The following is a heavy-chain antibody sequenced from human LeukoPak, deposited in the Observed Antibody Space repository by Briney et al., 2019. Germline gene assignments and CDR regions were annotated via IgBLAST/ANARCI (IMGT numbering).Heavy chain of an antibody. Sequence: SVKVSCKASGGTFSSYAISRVRQAPEQGLEWMGGIIPIFGTANYAQKFQGRVTITADESTSTAYMELSSLRSEDTAVYYCARLEITTVTTSDYWGQGTLVTVSS. D-gene: IGHD4-17*01. CDR1: GGTFSSYA. CDR3: ARLEITTVTTSDY. V-gene: IGHV1-69*13. CDR2: IIPIFGTA. J-gene: IGHJ4*02.